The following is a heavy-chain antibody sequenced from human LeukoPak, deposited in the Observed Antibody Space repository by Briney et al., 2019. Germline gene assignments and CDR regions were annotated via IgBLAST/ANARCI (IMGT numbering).Heavy chain of an antibody. CDR1: GFTFSDYQ. V-gene: IGHV3-11*01. D-gene: IGHD5-12*01. J-gene: IGHJ4*02. CDR3: ARRGANSGHTFDY. Sequence: GGSLRLSCAASGFTFSDYQMSWIRQAPGKGLEWVSYIRSSGSDTYYAGSVKGRFTISRDNTKNALYLQMNSLRADDTAVYYCARRGANSGHTFDYWGQGTLVSVSS. CDR2: IRSSGSDT.